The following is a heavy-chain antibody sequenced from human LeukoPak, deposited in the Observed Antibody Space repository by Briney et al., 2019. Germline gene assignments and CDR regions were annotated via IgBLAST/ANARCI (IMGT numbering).Heavy chain of an antibody. CDR3: ARDQAGDRPEVHYFDY. J-gene: IGHJ4*02. D-gene: IGHD4-17*01. V-gene: IGHV3-30-3*01. CDR1: GFTFNSYA. CDR2: ISSDGSNN. Sequence: PGGSLRLSCAASGFTFNSYAMHWVRQAPGKGLEWVAVISSDGSNNYYADSVKGRFTISRDNSKNTLYLQMNSLRAEDTAVYYCARDQAGDRPEVHYFDYWGQGTLVSVAS.